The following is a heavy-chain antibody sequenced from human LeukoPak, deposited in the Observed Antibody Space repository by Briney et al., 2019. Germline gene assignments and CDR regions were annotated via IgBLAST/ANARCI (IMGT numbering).Heavy chain of an antibody. CDR1: GFTFSSYS. V-gene: IGHV3-48*01. CDR2: ISSSSSII. Sequence: GGSLRLSCAASGFTFSSYSMNWVRQAPGKGLEGVSYISSSSSIIYYADSVKGRFTISRDNAKNSLYLQMNSLRAVDTAVYYCARDRPYSNGVFDYWGQGTLVTVSS. J-gene: IGHJ4*02. CDR3: ARDRPYSNGVFDY. D-gene: IGHD5-18*01.